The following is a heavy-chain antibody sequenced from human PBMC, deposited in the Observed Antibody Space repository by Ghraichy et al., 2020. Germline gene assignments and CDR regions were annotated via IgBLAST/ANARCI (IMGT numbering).Heavy chain of an antibody. D-gene: IGHD3-10*01. CDR2: IHYRGST. CDR3: ARALNPLYYSGLGSPLMDV. V-gene: IGHV4-61*01. Sequence: SETLSLTCTVSRCSVSSSSYYWSWIRQPPGKGLEWIGYIHYRGSTNYSPSLKSRVTISLDTSKNQVSLKLSSVTAADTAVYYCARALNPLYYSGLGSPLMDVWGQGTTVTVSS. J-gene: IGHJ6*02. CDR1: RCSVSSSSYY.